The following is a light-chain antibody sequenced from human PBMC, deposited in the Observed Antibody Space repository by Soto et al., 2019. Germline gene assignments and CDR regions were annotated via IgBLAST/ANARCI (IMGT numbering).Light chain of an antibody. CDR3: NSYTTSSTYV. CDR1: SSDIGSHNF. CDR2: DVS. Sequence: QSALTQPASVSGSPGQSITISCTGTSSDIGSHNFVSWYQHHPGKAPKLMIYDVSNRPSGVSDRFSGSKSGNTASLTISGLQAGDEADYYCNSYTTSSTYVFGTGTKVTVL. V-gene: IGLV2-14*03. J-gene: IGLJ1*01.